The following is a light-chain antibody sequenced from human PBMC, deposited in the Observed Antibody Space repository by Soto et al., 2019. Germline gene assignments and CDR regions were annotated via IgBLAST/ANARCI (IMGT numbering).Light chain of an antibody. V-gene: IGKV1-39*01. CDR1: QSIHNY. J-gene: IGKJ4*01. CDR2: AAS. CDR3: QQSYSTPLT. Sequence: DIQMTQSPSTLSASVGDRVTITCRASQSIHNYLNWYQQKPGKAPKVLIYAASNLQSGVPSRFSGSGSGTDFTLTINSLQPEDFASYYCQQSYSTPLTFGGGTKVEIK.